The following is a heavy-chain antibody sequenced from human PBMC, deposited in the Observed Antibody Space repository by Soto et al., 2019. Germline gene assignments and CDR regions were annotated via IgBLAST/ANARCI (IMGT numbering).Heavy chain of an antibody. Sequence: ASVKVSCKASGYTFTSYDMHWVRQAPGQRLEWMGWINAGNGNTKYSQKIQGRVTITRDTSASTAYMELSSLRSEDTAVYYCARVDIGYCSSTSCYALDYWGQGTLVTVSS. D-gene: IGHD2-2*01. CDR2: INAGNGNT. V-gene: IGHV1-3*01. CDR1: GYTFTSYD. CDR3: ARVDIGYCSSTSCYALDY. J-gene: IGHJ4*02.